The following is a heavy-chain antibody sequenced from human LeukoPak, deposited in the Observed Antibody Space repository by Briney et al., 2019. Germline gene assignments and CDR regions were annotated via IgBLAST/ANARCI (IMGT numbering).Heavy chain of an antibody. CDR2: IYYSGST. CDR1: GGSISSYY. V-gene: IGHV4-59*01. Sequence: PSETLSLTCTVSGGSISSYYWSWIRQPPGKGLEWIGYIYYSGSTNYNPSLKSRVTISVDTSKNQFSLKLSSVTAADPAVYYCASLVQEGVTHPDAFDIWGQGTMATVSS. J-gene: IGHJ3*02. CDR3: ASLVQEGVTHPDAFDI. D-gene: IGHD4-23*01.